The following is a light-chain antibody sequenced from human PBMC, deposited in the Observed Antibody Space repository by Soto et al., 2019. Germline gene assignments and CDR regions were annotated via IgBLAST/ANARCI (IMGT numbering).Light chain of an antibody. Sequence: SYELTQPPSVSVAPRQTARITCGGNNIGSKSVHWYQQKPGQAPVLVVYDVRDRPSGIPERFSGSNSGNTATLTISRVEAGDEADYYCQVWDSSSDHHVFGTGTKVTVL. J-gene: IGLJ1*01. CDR2: DVR. V-gene: IGLV3-21*02. CDR1: NIGSKS. CDR3: QVWDSSSDHHV.